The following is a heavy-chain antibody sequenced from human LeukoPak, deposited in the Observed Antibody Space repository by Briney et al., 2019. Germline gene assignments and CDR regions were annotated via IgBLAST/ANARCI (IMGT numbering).Heavy chain of an antibody. CDR2: MNPNSGNT. J-gene: IGHJ5*02. CDR1: GYTFTSYG. CDR3: ARVSERWLQLDP. V-gene: IGHV1-8*01. Sequence: ASVKVSCKASGYTFTSYGINWVRQATGQGLEWMGWMNPNSGNTGYAQKFQGRVTMTRNTSISTAYMELSSLRSEDTAVYYCARVSERWLQLDPWGQGTLVTVSS. D-gene: IGHD5-24*01.